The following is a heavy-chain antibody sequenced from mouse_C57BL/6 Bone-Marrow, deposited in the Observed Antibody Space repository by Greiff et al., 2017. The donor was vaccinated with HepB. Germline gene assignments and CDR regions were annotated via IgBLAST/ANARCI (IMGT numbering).Heavy chain of an antibody. Sequence: EVQLQQSGTVLARPGASVKMSCKTSGYTFTSYWMHWVKQRPGQGLEWIGAIYPGNSDTSYNQKFKGKAKLTAVTSASTAYMELSSLTNEDSAVYYCTNYYGSSEGFDYWGQGTTLTVSS. D-gene: IGHD1-1*01. V-gene: IGHV1-5*01. CDR3: TNYYGSSEGFDY. CDR1: GYTFTSYW. CDR2: IYPGNSDT. J-gene: IGHJ2*01.